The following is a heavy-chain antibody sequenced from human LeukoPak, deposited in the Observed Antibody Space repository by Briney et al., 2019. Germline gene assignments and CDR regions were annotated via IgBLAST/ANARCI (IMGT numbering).Heavy chain of an antibody. V-gene: IGHV3-23*01. J-gene: IGHJ6*02. D-gene: IGHD2-15*01. CDR2: ISGSGGST. CDR3: AKSGGGYCSGGSCGYYGMVV. Sequence: GGSLRLSCAASGFTFSSYAMSWVRQAPGKGLEWVSAISGSGGSTYYADSVKGRFTISRDNSKNTLYLQMNSLRAEDTAVYYCAKSGGGYCSGGSCGYYGMVVWGQGTTVTVSS. CDR1: GFTFSSYA.